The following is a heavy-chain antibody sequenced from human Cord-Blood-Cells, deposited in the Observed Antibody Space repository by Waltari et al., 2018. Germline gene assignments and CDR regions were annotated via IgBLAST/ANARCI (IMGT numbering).Heavy chain of an antibody. CDR3: ARVGQLVSYDY. J-gene: IGHJ4*02. Sequence: QVQLQESGPGLVKPSGTLSLTCAVSGGSISSSNWWSWVRQPPGKGLEWIGEIYHSGSTNYNPSLKGRVTISVDKSRNQFSLKRSAVTAADTAVYYCARVGQLVSYDYWGQGTLVTVSS. CDR1: GGSISSSNW. CDR2: IYHSGST. V-gene: IGHV4-4*02. D-gene: IGHD6-6*01.